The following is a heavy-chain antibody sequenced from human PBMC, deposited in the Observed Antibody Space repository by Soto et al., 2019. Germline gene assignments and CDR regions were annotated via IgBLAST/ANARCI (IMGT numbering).Heavy chain of an antibody. CDR1: GDSINSRSYY. D-gene: IGHD2-21*02. Sequence: SETLSLTCTVTGDSINSRSYYWGWIRQPPGKGLEWIGSIYYSGRTYNNPSLRSRVSMSIDTSKDQFSLKLKSVTAADTALYFCARQRTSVVTQAYFGVWGPGSLVTVSS. V-gene: IGHV4-39*01. J-gene: IGHJ4*02. CDR3: ARQRTSVVTQAYFGV. CDR2: IYYSGRT.